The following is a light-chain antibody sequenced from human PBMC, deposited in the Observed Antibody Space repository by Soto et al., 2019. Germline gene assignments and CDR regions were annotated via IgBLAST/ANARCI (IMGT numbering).Light chain of an antibody. CDR3: WQYGNSHPT. CDR2: GAS. J-gene: IGKJ4*02. V-gene: IGKV3-20*01. CDR1: QSVGSNY. Sequence: EIVLTQSPATLSLSPGERATLSCRASQSVGSNYLAWYEQKPGQAPRLLIYGASIRATGIPDRFSGSGSGTEFTLTSSMVEAEYSATYCWQYGNSHPTFGGGTKVDI.